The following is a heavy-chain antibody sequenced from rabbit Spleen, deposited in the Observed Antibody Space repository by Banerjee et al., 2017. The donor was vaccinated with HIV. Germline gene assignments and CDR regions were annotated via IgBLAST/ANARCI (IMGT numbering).Heavy chain of an antibody. CDR3: ARDFGAVSDGNCKL. CDR1: GSSFNDNYV. Sequence: QALLEEAGGGLNPPEAPLTLTCTASGSSFNDNYVFCWVRQAPGRGLGCIACINMVTGKRSYASGPIGLFNTSTTSVTKVTMQMTGLAAADSSTYCCARDFGAVSDGNCKLWGPGTLVTVS. CDR2: INMVTGKR. J-gene: IGHJ4*01. D-gene: IGHD5-1*01. V-gene: IGHV1S45*01.